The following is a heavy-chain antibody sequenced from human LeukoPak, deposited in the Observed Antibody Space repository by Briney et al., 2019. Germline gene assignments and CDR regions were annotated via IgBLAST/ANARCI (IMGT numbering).Heavy chain of an antibody. CDR2: ISSSSSYI. J-gene: IGHJ4*02. D-gene: IGHD5-24*01. V-gene: IGHV3-21*01. CDR1: GFTFSSYS. Sequence: GGSLRLSCAASGFTFSSYSMNWVRQAPGKGLEWVSSISSSSSYIYYADSVKGRFTISRDNAKNSLYLQMNSLRAEDTAVYYCARELRDGYHGGDYWGQGTLVTVSS. CDR3: ARELRDGYHGGDY.